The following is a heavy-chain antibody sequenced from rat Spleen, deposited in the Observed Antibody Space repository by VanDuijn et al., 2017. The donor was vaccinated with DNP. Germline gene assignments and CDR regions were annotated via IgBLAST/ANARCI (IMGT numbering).Heavy chain of an antibody. CDR1: GFTYSNYV. Sequence: EVQLVESGGGLVQPGRSLKLSCAASGFTYSNYVMAWVRQAPTKGLEWVASISTGGGNTYYRDSVKGRFTISRDNAKSTLYLQMNSLRSEDTATYYCTRINYGGYYYVMDAWGQGASVTVSS. CDR3: TRINYGGYYYVMDA. CDR2: ISTGGGNT. J-gene: IGHJ4*01. V-gene: IGHV5-25*01. D-gene: IGHD1-11*01.